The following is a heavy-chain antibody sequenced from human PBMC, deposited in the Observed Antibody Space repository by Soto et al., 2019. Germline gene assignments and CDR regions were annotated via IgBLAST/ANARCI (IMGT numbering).Heavy chain of an antibody. CDR3: ANGRGGSGSLTPRVDF. CDR2: ISGGGDTT. D-gene: IGHD3-10*01. Sequence: EVQLLESGGGLVQPGGSLRLSCAASGFTFNNYAMTWVRQAPGKGLEWVSAISGGGDTTSYADSVKGRFTVSRDGSKNTLYLQMSSLRAEDTALYYCANGRGGSGSLTPRVDFWGQGTLVIVSS. V-gene: IGHV3-23*01. J-gene: IGHJ4*02. CDR1: GFTFNNYA.